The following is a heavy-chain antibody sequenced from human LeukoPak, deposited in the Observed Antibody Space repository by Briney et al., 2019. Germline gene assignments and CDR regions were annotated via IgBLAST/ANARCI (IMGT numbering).Heavy chain of an antibody. J-gene: IGHJ6*02. CDR1: GGTFSSYA. CDR2: IIPIFGTA. Sequence: SVKVSCKASGGTFSSYAISWVRQAPGQGLEWMGGIIPIFGTANYAQKFQGRVTITADESTSTAYMELSSLRSEDTAVYYCAREVAVAGTVSYFYYCGMDVWGQGTTVTVSS. V-gene: IGHV1-69*13. D-gene: IGHD6-19*01. CDR3: AREVAVAGTVSYFYYCGMDV.